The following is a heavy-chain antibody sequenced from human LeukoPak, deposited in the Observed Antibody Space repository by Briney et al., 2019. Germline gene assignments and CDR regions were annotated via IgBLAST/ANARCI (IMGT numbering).Heavy chain of an antibody. CDR2: ISSSSSYI. D-gene: IGHD5-12*01. V-gene: IGHV3-21*04. J-gene: IGHJ5*02. CDR1: GFTFSSYS. Sequence: GGSLRLSCAASGFTFSSYSMNWVRQAPGKGLEWVSSISSSSSYIYYADSVKGRFTISRDNAKNSLYLQMNSLRAEDTAVYYCAKFHRSGYDWSLDTVWFDPWGQGTLVTVSS. CDR3: AKFHRSGYDWSLDTVWFDP.